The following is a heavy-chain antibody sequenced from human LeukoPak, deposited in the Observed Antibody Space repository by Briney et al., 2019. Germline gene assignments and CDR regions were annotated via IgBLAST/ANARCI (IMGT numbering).Heavy chain of an antibody. CDR2: IRYDGSNK. J-gene: IGHJ4*02. CDR3: AKDRGYYDSSGYDGFEY. CDR1: GFTFSSYG. D-gene: IGHD3-22*01. Sequence: GGSLRLSCAASGFTFSSYGMHWVRQAPGKGLEWVAFIRYDGSNKYYADSVKGRFTISRDNSKNTLYLQMNILRAEDTAVYYCAKDRGYYDSSGYDGFEYWGQGTLVTVSS. V-gene: IGHV3-30*02.